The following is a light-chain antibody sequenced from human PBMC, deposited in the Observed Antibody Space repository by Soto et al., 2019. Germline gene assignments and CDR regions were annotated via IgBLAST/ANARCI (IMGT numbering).Light chain of an antibody. CDR2: CAS. J-gene: IGKJ4*01. CDR3: QQYYNVPLT. CDR1: HSVLYTSNNKNY. V-gene: IGKV4-1*01. Sequence: DIVMTQSPHSLAVSLGERATINCKSSHSVLYTSNNKNYLDWYQQKPGQAPKLLLHCASTRESGVPERFSGSGSGTEFTLTISTLQSEDVAIYFCQQYYNVPLTFGGGTKVDIK.